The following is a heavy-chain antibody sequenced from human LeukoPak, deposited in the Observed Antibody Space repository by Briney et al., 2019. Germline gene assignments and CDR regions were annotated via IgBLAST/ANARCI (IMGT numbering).Heavy chain of an antibody. J-gene: IGHJ3*02. CDR2: INWNGGST. CDR3: GRDRRSFTMIVAFDAFDI. Sequence: GGSLRLSSTASGFNFINAWMDWVRQAPGKGLEWVSGINWNGGSTGYADSVKGRFTISRDNAKNSLYLQMNSLRAEDTALYYCGRDRRSFTMIVAFDAFDIWGQGTMVTVSS. D-gene: IGHD3-22*01. V-gene: IGHV3-20*04. CDR1: GFNFINAW.